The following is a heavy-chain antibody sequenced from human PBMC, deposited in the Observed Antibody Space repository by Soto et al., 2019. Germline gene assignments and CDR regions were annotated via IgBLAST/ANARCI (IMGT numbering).Heavy chain of an antibody. CDR2: MNPNNGDT. Sequence: ASVKASCKASGYTFTQYHIHLVRQATGQGLEWMGWMNPNNGDTGYAENFQVRVTMTRDTSISTAYMELSSLRSEDTAVYYCARGITAEVDYWGQGTLVTVSS. CDR3: ARGITAEVDY. CDR1: GYTFTQYH. D-gene: IGHD3-10*01. V-gene: IGHV1-8*01. J-gene: IGHJ4*02.